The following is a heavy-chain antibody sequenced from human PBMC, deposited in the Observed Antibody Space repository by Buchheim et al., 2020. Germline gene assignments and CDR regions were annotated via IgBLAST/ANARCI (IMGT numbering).Heavy chain of an antibody. Sequence: QVQLVQSGAEVKKPGASVKVSCKASGYTFTSYDINWVRQATGQGLEWMGWMNPNSGNTGYAQKFQGRVTMTRNTSIATAYMELSSLRSEDTAVYYCARGLLPRDGVPAAMLLTTYYFDYWGQGTL. V-gene: IGHV1-8*01. CDR2: MNPNSGNT. CDR3: ARGLLPRDGVPAAMLLTTYYFDY. CDR1: GYTFTSYD. D-gene: IGHD2-2*01. J-gene: IGHJ4*02.